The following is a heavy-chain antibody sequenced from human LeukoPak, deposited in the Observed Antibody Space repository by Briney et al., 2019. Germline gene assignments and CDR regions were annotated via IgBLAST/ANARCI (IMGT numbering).Heavy chain of an antibody. CDR1: GGTFSSYA. V-gene: IGHV1-69*13. CDR2: IIPIFGTA. CDR3: ARNIVVAPHNWFDP. Sequence: ASVKVSCKASGGTFSSYAINWVRQAPGQGLEWMGGIIPIFGTANSAQKFQGRVTITADESTSTAYMELSSLRSEDTAVYYCARNIVVAPHNWFDPWGQGTLVTVSS. D-gene: IGHD2-15*01. J-gene: IGHJ5*02.